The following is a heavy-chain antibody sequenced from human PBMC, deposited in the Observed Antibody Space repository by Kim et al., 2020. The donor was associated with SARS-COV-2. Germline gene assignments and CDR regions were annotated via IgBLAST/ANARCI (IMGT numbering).Heavy chain of an antibody. Sequence: TYYNPSLKSRVTISVDTSKNQFSLKLSSVTAADTAVYYCARRFEHSAAEIWGQGTMVTVSS. D-gene: IGHD3-10*01. V-gene: IGHV4-31*02. CDR3: ARRFEHSAAEI. J-gene: IGHJ3*02. CDR2: T.